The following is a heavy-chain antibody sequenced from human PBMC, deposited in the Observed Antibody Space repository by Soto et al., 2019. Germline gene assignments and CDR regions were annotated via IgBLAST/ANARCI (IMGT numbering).Heavy chain of an antibody. CDR3: ARDYDFWSGTHSNYGMDV. J-gene: IGHJ6*02. CDR1: VFTFSSYE. CDR2: ISSSGSTI. V-gene: IGHV3-48*03. D-gene: IGHD3-3*01. Sequence: PRGPLRLYGAASVFTFSSYEMNWVRQAPGKGLEWVSYISSSGSTIYYADSVKGRFTISRDNAKNSLYLQMNSLRAEDTAVYYCARDYDFWSGTHSNYGMDVWGQGTTVTVSS.